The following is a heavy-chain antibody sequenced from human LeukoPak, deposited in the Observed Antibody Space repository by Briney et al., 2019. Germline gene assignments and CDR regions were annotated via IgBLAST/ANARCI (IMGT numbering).Heavy chain of an antibody. V-gene: IGHV3-23*01. D-gene: IGHD6-19*01. CDR1: GFTFSIYA. CDR3: ARDRQWRLFSVLY. CDR2: ISGSGGRI. J-gene: IGHJ4*02. Sequence: GRSLRLSCAASGFTFSIYAMLWVRQSRGKGLEWVSVISGSGGRICYADSVKSGFTISRGNSKKTLYMQMSSLRDEDTGVYYCARDRQWRLFSVLYWGQGTLVTVSS.